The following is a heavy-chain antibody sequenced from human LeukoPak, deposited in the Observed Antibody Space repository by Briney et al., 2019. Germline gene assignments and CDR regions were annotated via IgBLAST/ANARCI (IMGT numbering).Heavy chain of an antibody. V-gene: IGHV3-30*19. CDR1: GFTFSSYG. J-gene: IGHJ6*03. Sequence: GGSLRLSCAASGFTFSSYGMHWVRQAPGKGLEWVAVISYDGSNKYYADSVKGRFTISRDNSKNTLYLQMNSLRAEDTAVYYCAKGSKEVLFTRDHYMDVWGKGTTVTMSS. CDR3: AKGSKEVLFTRDHYMDV. D-gene: IGHD3-3*01. CDR2: ISYDGSNK.